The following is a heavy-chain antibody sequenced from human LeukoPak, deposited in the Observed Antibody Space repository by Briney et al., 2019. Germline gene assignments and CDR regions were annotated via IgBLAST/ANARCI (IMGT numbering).Heavy chain of an antibody. CDR3: ARDLGYSSSSGGMDV. CDR2: ISSSSTI. Sequence: GGSLRLSCAASGFTFSSYSMNWVRQAPGKGLEWVSYISSSSTIYYADSVKGRFTISRDNAKNSLYLQMNSLRDEDTAVYYCARDLGYSSSSGGMDVWGQGTTVTVSS. V-gene: IGHV3-48*02. CDR1: GFTFSSYS. J-gene: IGHJ6*02. D-gene: IGHD6-6*01.